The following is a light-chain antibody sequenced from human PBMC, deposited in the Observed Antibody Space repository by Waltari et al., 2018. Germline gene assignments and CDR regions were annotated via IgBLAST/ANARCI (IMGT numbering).Light chain of an antibody. CDR2: DVS. V-gene: IGLV2-14*03. CDR1: SSDVGAYNY. Sequence: QSALTQPASVSGSPGQSITISCTGTSSDVGAYNYVSWYQQHPGKAPKLIIFDVSNRPSGVSNRFSGSKSGNTASLTISGLQAEDDADYYCSSYISSSTLELFGGGTSLTVL. J-gene: IGLJ2*01. CDR3: SSYISSSTLEL.